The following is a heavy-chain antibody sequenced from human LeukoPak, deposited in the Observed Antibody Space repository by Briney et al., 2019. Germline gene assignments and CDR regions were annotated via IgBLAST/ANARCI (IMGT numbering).Heavy chain of an antibody. CDR1: GGSISSYY. V-gene: IGHV4-59*01. CDR2: VYYSGRT. Sequence: SETLSLTCTVSGGSISSYYWSWIRQPPGKGLEWIGYVYYSGRTNYNPSLKSRVTISVDTSKNQFSLKLSSVTAADTAVYYCARDYGDYVVDYWGQGTLVTVSS. J-gene: IGHJ4*02. CDR3: ARDYGDYVVDY. D-gene: IGHD4-17*01.